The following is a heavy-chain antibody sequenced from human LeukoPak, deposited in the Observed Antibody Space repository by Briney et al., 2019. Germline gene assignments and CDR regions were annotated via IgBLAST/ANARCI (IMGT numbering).Heavy chain of an antibody. CDR2: ISPYNGNT. V-gene: IGHV1-18*01. CDR3: ARTYCSGGSCYSSDY. J-gene: IGHJ4*02. Sequence: ASVTVSCKASGYTFTSYGISWVRQAPGQGLEWMGWISPYNGNTNYAQKLQGRVTVTTDTSTSTAYMELRSLRSDDTAVYYCARTYCSGGSCYSSDYWGQGTLVTVSS. D-gene: IGHD2-15*01. CDR1: GYTFTSYG.